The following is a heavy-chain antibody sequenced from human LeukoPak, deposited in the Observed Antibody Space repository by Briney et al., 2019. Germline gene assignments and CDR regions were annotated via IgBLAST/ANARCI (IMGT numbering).Heavy chain of an antibody. CDR3: AKDRGEVPARGWFDP. CDR2: ISGSGAGT. Sequence: PGGSLRLSCAASGITFSSYAMSWVRQAPGKGLEWVSVISGSGAGTYYTDSVKGRFTISRDNSKNTLYLQMNSLRAEDTAVNYCAKDRGEVPARGWFDPWGQGTLVTVSS. CDR1: GITFSSYA. V-gene: IGHV3-23*01. J-gene: IGHJ5*02. D-gene: IGHD2-2*01.